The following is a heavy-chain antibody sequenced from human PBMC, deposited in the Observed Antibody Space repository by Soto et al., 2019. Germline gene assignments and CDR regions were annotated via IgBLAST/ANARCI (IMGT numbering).Heavy chain of an antibody. J-gene: IGHJ5*02. Sequence: GGSLRLSCAASGFTFSNYAMSWVRQAPEKGLEWVSIISGSSSITYYADSVKGRFTISRDNSKNTLYLQMNSLRAEDTAVYYCAANWYENWFDPRGQGTLVTVSS. CDR1: GFTFSNYA. CDR2: ISGSSSIT. D-gene: IGHD1-1*01. V-gene: IGHV3-23*01. CDR3: AANWYENWFDP.